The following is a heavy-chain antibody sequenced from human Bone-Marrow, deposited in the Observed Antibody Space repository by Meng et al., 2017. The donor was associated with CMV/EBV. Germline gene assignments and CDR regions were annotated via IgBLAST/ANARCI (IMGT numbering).Heavy chain of an antibody. CDR3: AREVAYYDILTGYYAGYYYYGMDA. CDR1: GGSISSSSYY. Sequence: SETLSLTCTVSGGSISSSSYYWGWIRQPPGKGLEWIGSIYYRGSTYYNPSLKSRGTISVDTSKNQFSLKLSSVTAADTAVYYCAREVAYYDILTGYYAGYYYYGMDAWGQGTTVTVSS. V-gene: IGHV4-39*07. J-gene: IGHJ6*02. CDR2: IYYRGST. D-gene: IGHD3-9*01.